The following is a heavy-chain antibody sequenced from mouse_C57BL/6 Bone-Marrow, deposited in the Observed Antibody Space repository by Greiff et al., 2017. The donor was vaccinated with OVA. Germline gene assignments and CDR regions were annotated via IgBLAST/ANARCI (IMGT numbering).Heavy chain of an antibody. CDR1: GFTFSSYT. D-gene: IGHD3-2*02. V-gene: IGHV5-9*01. Sequence: EVHLVESGGGLVKPGGSLKLSCAASGFTFSSYTMSWVRQTPEKRLEWVATISGGGGNTYYPDSVKGRFTISRDNAKNTLYLQMSSLRSEDTALYYCARRDSSGYWFAYWGQGTLVTVSA. CDR2: ISGGGGNT. J-gene: IGHJ3*01. CDR3: ARRDSSGYWFAY.